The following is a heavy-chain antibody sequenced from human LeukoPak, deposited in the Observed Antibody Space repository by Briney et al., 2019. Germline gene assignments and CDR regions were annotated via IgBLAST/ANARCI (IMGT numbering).Heavy chain of an antibody. Sequence: GGSLRLSCAASGFTFSSYGMHWVRQAPGKGLEWVSVIFNEGSQEKYADSVKGRFNISRDNSKNTLFLHMNSLRAEDTAVYYCARDDALGYNALDIWGQGTMVTVSS. CDR3: ARDDALGYNALDI. CDR2: IFNEGSQE. D-gene: IGHD6-13*01. J-gene: IGHJ3*02. CDR1: GFTFSSYG. V-gene: IGHV3-33*01.